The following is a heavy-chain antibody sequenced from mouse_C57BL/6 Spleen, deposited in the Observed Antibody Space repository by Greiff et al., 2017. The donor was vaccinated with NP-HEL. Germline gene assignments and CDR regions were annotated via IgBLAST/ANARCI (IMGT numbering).Heavy chain of an antibody. CDR1: GFTFSSYG. CDR2: ISSGGSYT. D-gene: IGHD4-1*01. J-gene: IGHJ2*01. Sequence: EVQLVESGGDLVKPEGSLKLSCAASGFTFSSYGMSWVRQTPDKRLEWVATISSGGSYTYYPDSVKGRFTISRDNAKNTLYLQMSSLKSEDTAMYYCARQVWDGSYFDYWGQGTTLTVSS. V-gene: IGHV5-6*01. CDR3: ARQVWDGSYFDY.